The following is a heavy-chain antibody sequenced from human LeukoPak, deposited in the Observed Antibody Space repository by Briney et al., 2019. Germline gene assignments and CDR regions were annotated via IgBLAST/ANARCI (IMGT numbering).Heavy chain of an antibody. D-gene: IGHD3-22*01. CDR1: GFTVSSNY. J-gene: IGHJ4*02. CDR2: IYSGGST. CDR3: ARVRDSSGYYHGTFDY. V-gene: IGHV3-53*01. Sequence: GGSLRLSCAASGFTVSSNYMSWVRRAPGKGLEWVSVIYSGGSTYYADSVKGRFTISRDNSKNTLYLQMNSLRAEDTAVYYCARVRDSSGYYHGTFDYWGQGTLVTVSS.